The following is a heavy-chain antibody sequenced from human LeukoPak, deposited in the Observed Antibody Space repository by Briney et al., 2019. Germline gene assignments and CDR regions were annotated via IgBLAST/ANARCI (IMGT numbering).Heavy chain of an antibody. D-gene: IGHD7-27*01. CDR2: ITAYNGNT. CDR3: ARDVGIKIDY. V-gene: IGHV1-18*01. J-gene: IGHJ4*02. CDR1: GYTFSQYG. Sequence: ASVKVSCKASGYTFSQYGISWVRKAPGQGLEWVGWITAYNGNTKFPEKFQGRLTLTIDTSTSTAYMELRGLRHDDTAVYYCARDVGIKIDYWGQGTLVTVSS.